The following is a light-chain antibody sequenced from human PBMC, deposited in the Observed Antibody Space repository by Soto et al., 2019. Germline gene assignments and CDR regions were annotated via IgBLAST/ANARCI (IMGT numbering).Light chain of an antibody. CDR1: QSVSANY. V-gene: IGKV3-20*01. CDR3: QQYSSSPRT. Sequence: ELVLTQSPGTLSLSPGDRATLSCRASQSVSANYLAWYQQKPGQAPRLLIYDASRRATGIPDRFGGSGSGTDFTLTISRLEPEDFAVYYCQQYSSSPRTFGQGTKVDIK. J-gene: IGKJ1*01. CDR2: DAS.